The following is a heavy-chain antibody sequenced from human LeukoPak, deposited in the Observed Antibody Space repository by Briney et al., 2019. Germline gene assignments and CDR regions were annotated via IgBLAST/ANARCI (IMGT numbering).Heavy chain of an antibody. CDR3: ARSTPVGALFDY. CDR1: GFTVSSNY. V-gene: IGHV3-53*01. Sequence: GGSLRLSCAASGFTVSSNYMSWVRQAPGKGLEWVSVICSGGSTYYADSVKGRFTISRDNSKNTPYLQMNSLRAEDTAVYYCARSTPVGALFDYWGQGTLVTVSS. J-gene: IGHJ4*02. D-gene: IGHD2-2*01. CDR2: ICSGGST.